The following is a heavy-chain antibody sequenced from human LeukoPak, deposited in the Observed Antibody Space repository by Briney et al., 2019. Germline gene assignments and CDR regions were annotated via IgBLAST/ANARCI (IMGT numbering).Heavy chain of an antibody. D-gene: IGHD1-26*01. CDR3: ARGGSYSFDY. J-gene: IGHJ4*02. V-gene: IGHV3-48*03. CDR1: GFTFSSYE. CDR2: ISSSGSTI. Sequence: GGSLRLSCAASGFTFSSYEMNWVRQAPGKGLEWVSYISSSGSTIYYADSVKGRFTISRDYAKNTLYLQMNSLRAEDTAVYYCARGGSYSFDYWGQGTLVTVSS.